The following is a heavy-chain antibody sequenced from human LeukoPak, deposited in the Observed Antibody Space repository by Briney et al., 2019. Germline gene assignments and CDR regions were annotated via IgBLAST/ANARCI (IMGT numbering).Heavy chain of an antibody. CDR3: ARELRFYYYYGMDV. CDR2: IKQDGSEK. V-gene: IGHV3-7*01. D-gene: IGHD3-16*01. CDR1: GFTFSSYW. J-gene: IGHJ6*02. Sequence: GGSLRLSCAASGFTFSSYWMSWVRQAPGKGLEWVANIKQDGSEKYYVDSVKGRFTISRDNAKNSLYLQMNSLRAEDTAVYYCARELRFYYYYGMDVWGQGTTVTVPS.